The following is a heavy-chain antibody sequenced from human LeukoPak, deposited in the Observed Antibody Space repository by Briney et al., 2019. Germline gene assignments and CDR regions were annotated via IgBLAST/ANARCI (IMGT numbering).Heavy chain of an antibody. CDR3: ARYDGGGDCYSECGAFDI. D-gene: IGHD2-21*02. Sequence: SETLSLTCTVSGGSISSSSYYWGWIRQPPGKGLEWLGSIYYSGSTYYNPSLKSRVTISVDTSKNQFSLKLSSVTAADTAVYYCARYDGGGDCYSECGAFDIWGQGTMVTVSS. CDR1: GGSISSSSYY. CDR2: IYYSGST. V-gene: IGHV4-39*07. J-gene: IGHJ3*02.